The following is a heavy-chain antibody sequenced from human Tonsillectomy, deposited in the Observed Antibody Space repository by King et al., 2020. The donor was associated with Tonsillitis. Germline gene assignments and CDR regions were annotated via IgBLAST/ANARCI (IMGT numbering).Heavy chain of an antibody. Sequence: VQLVESGGGLVQPGGSLRISCAASGFSVNMKYMSWVRQAPGKGLEWVSDIHTSGYTYYADSVMGRFTISRDNSKNTVFLQMNSLRAEDTAIYYCARGLYDGIGFYVPFDFWGQGSLVTVSS. V-gene: IGHV3-66*01. CDR2: IHTSGYT. J-gene: IGHJ4*02. CDR3: ARGLYDGIGFYVPFDF. D-gene: IGHD3-22*01. CDR1: GFSVNMKY.